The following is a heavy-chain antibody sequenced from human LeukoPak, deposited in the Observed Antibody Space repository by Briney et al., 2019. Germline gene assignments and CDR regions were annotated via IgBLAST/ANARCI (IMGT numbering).Heavy chain of an antibody. CDR3: ARMGRPTKWFGDTMDYYGMDV. V-gene: IGHV2-70*01. Sequence: SGPTLVNPTQTLTLTCTFSGFSLRTGGMCVGWIRQPPGKALEWLSLIDWDDDKYYSPSLKTRLTISKDSSKNQVVLTMTNMDPVDTATYYCARMGRPTKWFGDTMDYYGMDVWGKGTTVTVSS. D-gene: IGHD3-10*01. J-gene: IGHJ6*04. CDR2: IDWDDDK. CDR1: GFSLRTGGMC.